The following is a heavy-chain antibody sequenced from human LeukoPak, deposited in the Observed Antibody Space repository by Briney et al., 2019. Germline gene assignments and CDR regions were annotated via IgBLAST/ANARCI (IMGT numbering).Heavy chain of an antibody. CDR1: GFTFSSYE. V-gene: IGHV3-48*03. J-gene: IGHJ5*02. D-gene: IGHD3-10*01. Sequence: GGSLRLSCAASGFTFSSYEMNWVRQAPGKGLEWVSYISSSGSTIYYADSVKGRFTISRDNAKNSLYLQMNSLRAEDTAVYYCARDRSSGNYMQGCNWFDPWGQGTLVTVSS. CDR3: ARDRSSGNYMQGCNWFDP. CDR2: ISSSGSTI.